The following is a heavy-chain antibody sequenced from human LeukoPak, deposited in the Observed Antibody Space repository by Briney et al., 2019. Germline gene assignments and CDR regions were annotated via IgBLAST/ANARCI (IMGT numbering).Heavy chain of an antibody. J-gene: IGHJ4*02. CDR3: ARDRAYYYDSSGYSN. Sequence: SQTLSLTCTVSGGSMSSGNYYWSWIRQPAGGGLEWIGRIYTSDTTNYNPSLKSRVTISVDTSKNYFSLKLSSVTAADTAVYYCARDRAYYYDSSGYSNWGQGTLVTVSS. CDR2: IYTSDTT. D-gene: IGHD3-22*01. CDR1: GGSMSSGNYY. V-gene: IGHV4-61*02.